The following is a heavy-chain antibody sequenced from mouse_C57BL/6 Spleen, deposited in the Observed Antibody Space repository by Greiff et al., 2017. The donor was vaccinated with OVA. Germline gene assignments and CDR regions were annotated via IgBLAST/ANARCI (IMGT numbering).Heavy chain of an antibody. V-gene: IGHV1-69*01. Sequence: QVQLQQPGAELVMPGASVKLSCKASGYTFTSYWMHWVKQRPGQGLEWIGEIDPSDSYTNYNQKFKGKSTLTVDKSSSTAYMQLSSLTSEDSAVYYCARSQGYDWYFDVWGTGTTVTVSS. D-gene: IGHD2-2*01. CDR1: GYTFTSYW. J-gene: IGHJ1*03. CDR3: ARSQGYDWYFDV. CDR2: IDPSDSYT.